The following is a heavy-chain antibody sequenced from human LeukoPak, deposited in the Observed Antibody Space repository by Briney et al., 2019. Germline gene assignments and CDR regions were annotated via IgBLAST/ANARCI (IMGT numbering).Heavy chain of an antibody. CDR2: INPHSGGT. D-gene: IGHD2-21*02. V-gene: IGHV1-8*01. CDR3: VRGGNELLSKDFDY. Sequence: ASVKVACKASGYTFTSYDINWVRQATGQGLEWMGYINPHSGGTSSPQKFQGRVAMTTDTSISSAYMELSSLISDDTAMYYCVRGGNELLSKDFDYWGQGTLVTVSS. J-gene: IGHJ4*02. CDR1: GYTFTSYD.